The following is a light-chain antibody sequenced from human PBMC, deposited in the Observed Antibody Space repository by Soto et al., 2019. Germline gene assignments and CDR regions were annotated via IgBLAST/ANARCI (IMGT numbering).Light chain of an antibody. J-gene: IGKJ1*01. Sequence: IVLTQSPATLSLSPGERATLSCRASQSVSSYLAWYQQKPGQAPRLLIYGASNRATGTPDRFSGSGSGTDFTLTISRLEPEDFAVYYCQQYVTSPWAFGQGTKVDIK. CDR3: QQYVTSPWA. CDR1: QSVSSY. CDR2: GAS. V-gene: IGKV3-20*01.